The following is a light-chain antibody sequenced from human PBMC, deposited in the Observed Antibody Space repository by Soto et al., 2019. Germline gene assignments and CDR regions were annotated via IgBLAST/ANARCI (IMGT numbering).Light chain of an antibody. CDR3: QQYGSSGWT. CDR1: QSVSSSY. V-gene: IGKV3-20*01. Sequence: IALTQSPGTLSLSPGERATLSCLASQSVSSSYLARYQQKPGQAPRLLIYGASSRATGIPDRFSGSGSGTDFTLTISRLEPEDFAVYYCQQYGSSGWTFGQGTKVDIK. J-gene: IGKJ1*01. CDR2: GAS.